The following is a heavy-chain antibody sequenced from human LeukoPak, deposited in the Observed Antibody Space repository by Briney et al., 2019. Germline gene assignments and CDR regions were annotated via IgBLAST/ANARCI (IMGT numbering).Heavy chain of an antibody. Sequence: PGGSLRLSCAASGFTFSSYSMNWVRQAPGKGLEWVSSISSSSSYIYYADSVKGRFTISRDNAKNSLYLQMNSLKAEDTAVYYCARHRRTGHFDYWGQGTLVTVSS. CDR1: GFTFSSYS. V-gene: IGHV3-21*01. D-gene: IGHD3-16*02. CDR2: ISSSSSYI. J-gene: IGHJ4*02. CDR3: ARHRRTGHFDY.